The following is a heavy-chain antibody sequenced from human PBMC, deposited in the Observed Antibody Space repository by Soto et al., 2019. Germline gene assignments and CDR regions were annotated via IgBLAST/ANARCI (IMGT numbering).Heavy chain of an antibody. Sequence: TSVKVSCKASGYTLTELSMHWERQAPGKGLEWMGGFDPEDGETIYAQKFQGRVTMTEDTSTDTAYMELSSLRSEDTAVYYCATETKGATGTYYMDVWGKGTTVTVSS. CDR3: ATETKGATGTYYMDV. V-gene: IGHV1-24*01. CDR2: FDPEDGET. D-gene: IGHD1-1*01. J-gene: IGHJ6*03. CDR1: GYTLTELS.